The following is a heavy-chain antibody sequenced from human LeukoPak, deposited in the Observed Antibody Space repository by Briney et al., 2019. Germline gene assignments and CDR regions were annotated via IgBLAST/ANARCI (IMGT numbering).Heavy chain of an antibody. CDR2: ISGSGGST. CDR3: AKRYYYGSGSYYPLDY. J-gene: IGHJ4*02. Sequence: GGSLRLSCAASGFTFSSYAMSWVRQAPGKGLEWVSAISGSGGSTYYADSVKGRFTISRDNSKNTLYLQMNSLRAEDTAVYYCAKRYYYGSGSYYPLDYWGQGTLVTVYS. D-gene: IGHD3-10*01. CDR1: GFTFSSYA. V-gene: IGHV3-23*01.